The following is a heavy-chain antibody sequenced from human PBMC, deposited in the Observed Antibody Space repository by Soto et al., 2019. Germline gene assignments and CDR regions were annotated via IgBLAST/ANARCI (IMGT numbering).Heavy chain of an antibody. Sequence: TASGGQFRSHAISWVRQAPGQGLEWMGGIIPIFGTANYAQKFQGRVTITADESTSTAYMELSSLRSEDTAVYYCARDSDRYSSSTSFLWLFDDRGHGTLVTV. D-gene: IGHD2-2*01. CDR2: IIPIFGTA. V-gene: IGHV1-69*01. J-gene: IGHJ4*01. CDR1: GGQFRSHA. CDR3: ARDSDRYSSSTSFLWLFDD.